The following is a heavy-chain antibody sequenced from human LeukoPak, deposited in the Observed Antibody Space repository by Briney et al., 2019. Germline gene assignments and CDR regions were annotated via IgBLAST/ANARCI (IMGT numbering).Heavy chain of an antibody. D-gene: IGHD5-24*01. CDR1: GFTFSSYE. CDR2: ISSSGSTI. V-gene: IGHV3-48*03. J-gene: IGHJ4*02. CDR3: ASSRDGYKVLDY. Sequence: PGGSLRLSCAASGFTFSSYEMNWVRQAPGKGLEWVSYISSSGSTIYYADSVKGRSTISRDNAKNSLYLQMNSLRAEDTAVYYCASSRDGYKVLDYWGQGTLVTVSS.